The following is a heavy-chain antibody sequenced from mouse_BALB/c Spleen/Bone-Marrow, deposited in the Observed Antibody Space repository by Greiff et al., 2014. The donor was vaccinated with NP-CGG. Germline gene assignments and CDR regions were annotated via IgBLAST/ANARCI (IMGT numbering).Heavy chain of an antibody. J-gene: IGHJ1*01. CDR2: IRNKANGYTT. D-gene: IGHD1-2*01. V-gene: IGHV7-3*02. CDR3: ARDRTTATLYWYFDV. Sequence: VQLKESGGGLVQPGGSLRLSCATSGFTFTDYYMSWVRQPPGKALEWLGFIRNKANGYTTEYSASVKGRFTISRDNSQSILYLQMNTLRAEDSATYYCARDRTTATLYWYFDVWGAGTTVTVSP. CDR1: GFTFTDYY.